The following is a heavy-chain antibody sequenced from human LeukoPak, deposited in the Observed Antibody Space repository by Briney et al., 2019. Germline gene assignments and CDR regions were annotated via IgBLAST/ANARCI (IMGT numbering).Heavy chain of an antibody. V-gene: IGHV4-59*08. J-gene: IGHJ4*02. CDR1: GGSISSYY. CDR2: VHYSGRT. CDR3: ARVGGSCTGTSCYEIDY. D-gene: IGHD2-2*01. Sequence: SETLSLTCTVSGGSISSYYWTWIRQPPGKGLEWIGYVHYSGRTYYNPSLKSRVTISVDSSKSQFSLNLTAVTGANRAVYYCARVGGSCTGTSCYEIDYWGQGTLVTVSP.